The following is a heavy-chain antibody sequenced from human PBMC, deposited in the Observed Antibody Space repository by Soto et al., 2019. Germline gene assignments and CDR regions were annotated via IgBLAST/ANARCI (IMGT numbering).Heavy chain of an antibody. CDR3: TRKFDH. CDR2: IYYSGST. V-gene: IGHV4-59*08. J-gene: IGHJ4*02. Sequence: SETLSLTWTVSGGSISSYYWSWVRQPPGKGLEWIAYIYYSGSTSYNPSLKSRVTISMDTSKNQFSLKLTSVTAADTAVYYCTRKFDHWGPGTLVTVSS. CDR1: GGSISSYY.